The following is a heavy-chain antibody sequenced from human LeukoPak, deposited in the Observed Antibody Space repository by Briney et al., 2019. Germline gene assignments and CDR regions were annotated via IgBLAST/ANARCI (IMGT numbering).Heavy chain of an antibody. D-gene: IGHD3-10*01. J-gene: IGHJ5*02. Sequence: SETLSLTCTVSGYSISSGYYWGWIRQPPGQGLEWIGSIYHSGSTSYNPSLKSRVTISVDTSKNQFSLKLSSVTAADTALYYCARDSGTTGEVKFDPWGQGTLVTVSS. V-gene: IGHV4-38-2*02. CDR2: IYHSGST. CDR3: ARDSGTTGEVKFDP. CDR1: GYSISSGYY.